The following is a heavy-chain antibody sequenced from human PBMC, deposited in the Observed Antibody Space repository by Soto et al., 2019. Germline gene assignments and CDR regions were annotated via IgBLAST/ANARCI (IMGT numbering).Heavy chain of an antibody. J-gene: IGHJ4*02. CDR2: MNPNSGNT. D-gene: IGHD2-15*01. Sequence: GASVKVSCKASGYTFTSYDINWVRQATGQGLEWMGWMNPNSGNTGYAQKFQGRVTMTRNTSISTAYMELSSLRSEDTAVYYCARGLPLFMCSGGSCYSDYFDYWGQGTLVTVSS. V-gene: IGHV1-8*01. CDR1: GYTFTSYD. CDR3: ARGLPLFMCSGGSCYSDYFDY.